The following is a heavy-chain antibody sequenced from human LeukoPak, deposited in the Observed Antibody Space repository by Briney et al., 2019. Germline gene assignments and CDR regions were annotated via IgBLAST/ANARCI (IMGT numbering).Heavy chain of an antibody. J-gene: IGHJ6*02. D-gene: IGHD6-19*01. V-gene: IGHV1-18*01. CDR1: DFSFTSCG. CDR3: ARDLTSNVAVTEYHYYAMDV. CDR2: ISAYNGST. Sequence: ASVKVSCKASDFSFTSCGMSWVRQAPGQGLEWMGWISAYNGSTKYAQKLQGRVTMTTDTSTGTAYMELRSLRPDDTAVYYCARDLTSNVAVTEYHYYAMDVWGQGTTVTVSS.